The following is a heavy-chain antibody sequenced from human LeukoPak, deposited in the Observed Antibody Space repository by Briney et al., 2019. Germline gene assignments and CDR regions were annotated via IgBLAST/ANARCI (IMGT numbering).Heavy chain of an antibody. D-gene: IGHD2-2*01. CDR3: AREDSAAAIDDAFDI. J-gene: IGHJ3*02. CDR1: GFTFSSYW. V-gene: IGHV3-74*01. CDR2: INTDGSRT. Sequence: PGGSLRLSCAASGFTFSSYWMHWVRQAPGKGLVWVSRINTDGSRTNYADSVKGRFTISRDNAKNTLSLQMNSLRTEDTAVYYCAREDSAAAIDDAFDIWGQGTMVTVSS.